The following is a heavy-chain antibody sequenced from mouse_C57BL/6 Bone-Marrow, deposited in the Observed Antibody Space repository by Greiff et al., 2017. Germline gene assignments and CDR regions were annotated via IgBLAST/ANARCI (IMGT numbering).Heavy chain of an antibody. CDR1: GFTFSDYY. J-gene: IGHJ2*01. Sequence: EVMLVESEGGLVQPGRSMKLSCTASGFTFSDYYMAWVRQVPEKGLEWVANINYDGSSTYYLDSLKSRFIISRDNAKNILYLQMSSLKSEDTATYYCARGGTTVVAPYYFDYWGQGTTLTVSS. D-gene: IGHD1-1*01. V-gene: IGHV5-16*01. CDR3: ARGGTTVVAPYYFDY. CDR2: INYDGSST.